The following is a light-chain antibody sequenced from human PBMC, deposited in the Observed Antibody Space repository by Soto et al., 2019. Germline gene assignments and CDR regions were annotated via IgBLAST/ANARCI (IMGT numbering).Light chain of an antibody. V-gene: IGKV1-9*01. CDR3: QQVKSYPVT. CDR2: DAS. CDR1: QGINNH. J-gene: IGKJ4*01. Sequence: DIQLTQSPSFLSASIGDRVTITCRASQGINNHLAWYQQRPGKAPNLLIYDASTLQSGVPSRFSGDGAGTEFTLTISSLQPEELETYYCQQVKSYPVTFGGGTKVEIK.